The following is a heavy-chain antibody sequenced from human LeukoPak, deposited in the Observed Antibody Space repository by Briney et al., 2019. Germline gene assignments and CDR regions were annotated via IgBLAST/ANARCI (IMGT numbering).Heavy chain of an antibody. J-gene: IGHJ4*02. CDR1: GFTFSGYS. CDR2: ISGSGDIT. D-gene: IGHD5/OR15-5a*01. V-gene: IGHV3-23*01. CDR3: AKGVSSPTYYFDS. Sequence: PGGSLRLSCAASGFTFSGYSMRWVRQAPGKGLEWVSSISGSGDITYYADSVKGRFTIFRDNSKNTLYLQMISLRAEDTAVYYCAKGVSSPTYYFDSWGQGTLVTVSS.